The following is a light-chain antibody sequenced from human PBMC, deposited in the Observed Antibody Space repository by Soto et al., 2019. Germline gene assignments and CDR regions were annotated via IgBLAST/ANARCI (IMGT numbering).Light chain of an antibody. CDR3: QQYNSFST. CDR2: DAS. J-gene: IGKJ2*01. V-gene: IGKV1-5*01. CDR1: QSIRSW. Sequence: DIQMTQSPSTLSASVGDRVTITCRASQSIRSWLAWYQQKPGKAPNLLIYDASTLQSGVPSRFSGGGSGTEFTLTISSLQPDYFATYYCQQYNSFSTFGQGTKLEIK.